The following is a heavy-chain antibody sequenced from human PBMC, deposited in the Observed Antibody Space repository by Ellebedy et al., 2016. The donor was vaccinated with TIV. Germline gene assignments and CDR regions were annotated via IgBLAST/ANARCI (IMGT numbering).Heavy chain of an antibody. CDR3: ARAGSYLSEAVFY. J-gene: IGHJ4*02. D-gene: IGHD3-10*01. CDR2: INSDGSTT. Sequence: GGSLRLSXAASGFTFSRHWMHWVRQAPGKGLVWVSRINSDGSTTDYADSVKGRFTISRDNAKNTLYLQMDSLRAEDTAVYYCARAGSYLSEAVFYWGQGTLVTVSS. CDR1: GFTFSRHW. V-gene: IGHV3-74*01.